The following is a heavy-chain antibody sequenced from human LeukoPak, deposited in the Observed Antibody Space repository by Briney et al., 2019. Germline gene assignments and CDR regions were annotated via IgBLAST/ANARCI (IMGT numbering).Heavy chain of an antibody. D-gene: IGHD2-2*01. V-gene: IGHV3-30*04. J-gene: IGHJ4*02. Sequence: PERSLRLSCAASGFTFGAYAMHWVRQAPGKGLEWVAVISFDGSIIYYADSVTGRFTISRDNSKNTLYLQMNSLGAEDTAVYYCARRTSITNCDYWGQGTLVTVSS. CDR1: GFTFGAYA. CDR3: ARRTSITNCDY. CDR2: ISFDGSII.